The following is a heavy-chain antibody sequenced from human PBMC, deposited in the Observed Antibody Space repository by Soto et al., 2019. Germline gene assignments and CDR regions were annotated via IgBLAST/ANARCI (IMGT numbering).Heavy chain of an antibody. CDR1: GYTFTSYG. Sequence: QVQLVQSGAEVKKPGASVKVSCKASGYTFTSYGISWVRQAPGQGLEWMGWISAYNGNTNYAQKVKGRVTMTTDTSTSTAYMELRSLRSDDTAVYYCAYFSGRGIAAAGYDYWGQGTLVTVSS. D-gene: IGHD6-13*01. J-gene: IGHJ4*02. V-gene: IGHV1-18*01. CDR3: AYFSGRGIAAAGYDY. CDR2: ISAYNGNT.